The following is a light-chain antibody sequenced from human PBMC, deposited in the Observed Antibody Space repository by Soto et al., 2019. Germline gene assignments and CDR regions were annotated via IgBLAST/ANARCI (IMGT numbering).Light chain of an antibody. V-gene: IGLV2-11*01. J-gene: IGLJ1*01. CDR2: DVS. CDR3: CSYAGSYTGV. CDR1: ISDVGGYNY. Sequence: QSVLTQPGSLSGSPGQSVTISCTGTISDVGGYNYVSWYQQHPGKAPKLMIYDVSKRPSGVPDRFSGSKSGNTASLTISGLQAEDEADYYCCSYAGSYTGVFGTGTKVTVL.